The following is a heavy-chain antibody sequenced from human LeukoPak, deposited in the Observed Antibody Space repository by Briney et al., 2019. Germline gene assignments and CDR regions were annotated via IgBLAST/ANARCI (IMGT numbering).Heavy chain of an antibody. CDR2: IYPGDSDT. D-gene: IGHD4-17*01. J-gene: IGHJ6*02. CDR1: GYSFTSYW. CDR3: AGTTTESPESPRGYYYGMDV. V-gene: IGHV5-51*01. Sequence: GESLKISCKGSGYSFTSYWIGWVRQMPGKGLEWMGIIYPGDSDTRYSPSFQGQVTISADKSISTAYLQWSSLKASDTAMYYCAGTTTESPESPRGYYYGMDVWGQGTTVTVSS.